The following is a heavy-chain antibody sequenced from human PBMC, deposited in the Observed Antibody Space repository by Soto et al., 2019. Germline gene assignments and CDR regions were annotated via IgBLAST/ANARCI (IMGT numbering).Heavy chain of an antibody. CDR3: ARVRVSGYCSGGSCFRASFYYYGMDV. CDR2: ISAYNGNT. J-gene: IGHJ6*02. D-gene: IGHD2-15*01. V-gene: IGHV1-18*01. Sequence: ASVKVSCKASGYTFTSYGISWVRQAPGQGLEWMGWISAYNGNTNYAQKLQGRVTMTTDTSTSTANMELRSLRSDDTAVYYCARVRVSGYCSGGSCFRASFYYYGMDVWGQGTTVTVSS. CDR1: GYTFTSYG.